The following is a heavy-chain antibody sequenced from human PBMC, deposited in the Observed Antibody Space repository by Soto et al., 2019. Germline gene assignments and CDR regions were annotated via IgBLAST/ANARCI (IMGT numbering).Heavy chain of an antibody. CDR3: ARNVGGSSSYLGY. CDR1: GYTFTGRY. V-gene: IGHV1-2*02. J-gene: IGHJ4*02. Sequence: ASVKVSCKASGYTFTGRYIHWVRQAPGQGLEWMGWTNPASGGATYAQKLQGRVSLARATSNSIAYMELSSLRSDDTAVYFCARNVGGSSSYLGYWGQGTPVTVSS. CDR2: TNPASGGA. D-gene: IGHD6-6*01.